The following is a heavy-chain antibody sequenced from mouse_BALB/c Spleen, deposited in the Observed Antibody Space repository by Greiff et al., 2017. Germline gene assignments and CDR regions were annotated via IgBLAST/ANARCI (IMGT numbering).Heavy chain of an antibody. J-gene: IGHJ2*01. Sequence: DVKLVESGGGLVKPGGSLKLSCAASGFTFSDYYMYWVRQTPEKRLEWVATISDGGSYTYYPDSVKGRFTISRDNAKNNLYLQMSSLKSEDTAMYYCARHGTMITSLFDYWGQGTTLTVSS. CDR1: GFTFSDYY. CDR3: ARHGTMITSLFDY. CDR2: ISDGGSYT. V-gene: IGHV5-4*02. D-gene: IGHD2-4*01.